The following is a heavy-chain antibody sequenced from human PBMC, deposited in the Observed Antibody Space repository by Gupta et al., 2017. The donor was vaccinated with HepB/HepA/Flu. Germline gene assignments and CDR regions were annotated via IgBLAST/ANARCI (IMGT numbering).Heavy chain of an antibody. V-gene: IGHV1-2*02. CDR2: INPKDGGT. Sequence: QMQAVQSGAAVKRPGASVNVSCTTSGYIFTDYYIHWVRQVPGQGLEWMGWINPKDGGTKFPRKFQGRVTMTRDTSINTTYMELTELTSDDMAVFYCVRGGRYRGLVDAFDIWGQGTLVTVSS. J-gene: IGHJ3*02. CDR1: GYIFTDYY. D-gene: IGHD5-12*01. CDR3: VRGGRYRGLVDAFDI.